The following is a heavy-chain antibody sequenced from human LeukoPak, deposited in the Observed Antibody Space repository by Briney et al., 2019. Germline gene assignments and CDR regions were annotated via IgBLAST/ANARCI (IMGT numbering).Heavy chain of an antibody. CDR2: INVGNGNT. D-gene: IGHD3-22*01. CDR1: GYSFTNHA. J-gene: IGHJ4*02. Sequence: ASVKVSCKASGYSFTNHAIHWARQAPGQRLEWMGWINVGNGNTKYSQMLQGRVTISRDTSANTAYMELSSLRSEDTAVYYCARRDRRHFDYWGQGTLVTVSS. CDR3: ARRDRRHFDY. V-gene: IGHV1-3*01.